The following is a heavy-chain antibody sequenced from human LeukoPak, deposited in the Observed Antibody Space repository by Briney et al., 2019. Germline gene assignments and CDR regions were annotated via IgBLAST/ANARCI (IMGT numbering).Heavy chain of an antibody. D-gene: IGHD6-19*01. CDR1: GFSFSTYW. V-gene: IGHV3-7*01. Sequence: GGSLRLSCAASGFSFSTYWMSWVRQAPGKGLEWVANIKEDGSEKEYVDSVKGRFTFSRDNAKSLLYLQMNSLRPEDTALYYCARVGIEVDGRGLVDYWGQGTLVTVSS. CDR3: ARVGIEVDGRGLVDY. CDR2: IKEDGSEK. J-gene: IGHJ4*02.